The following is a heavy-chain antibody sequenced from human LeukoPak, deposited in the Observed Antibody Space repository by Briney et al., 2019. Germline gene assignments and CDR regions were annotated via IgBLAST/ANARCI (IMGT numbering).Heavy chain of an antibody. CDR1: GFTFSSYG. CDR2: IRYDGSNK. J-gene: IGHJ4*02. D-gene: IGHD3-3*01. V-gene: IGHV3-30*02. Sequence: GGSLRLSCAASGFTFSSYGMHCVRQAPGKGLEWVSFIRYDGSNKYYADSVKGRFTISRDNYKNTLYLQMNSLTAEDTDVYYCASSAAGFLEWLYSDYWGQGTLVTVSS. CDR3: ASSAAGFLEWLYSDY.